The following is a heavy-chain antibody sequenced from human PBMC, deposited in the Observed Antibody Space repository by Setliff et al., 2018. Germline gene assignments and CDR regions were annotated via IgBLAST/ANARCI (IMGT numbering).Heavy chain of an antibody. D-gene: IGHD2-8*01. J-gene: IGHJ5*02. CDR2: LYHSGTT. V-gene: IGHV4-38-2*01. CDR3: ARHLSHCTKTTCYNNWFDP. Sequence: SETLSLTCAVSGYSISSGNYWGWIRQPPGKGLEWIGSLYHSGTTYYNPSLTRRVTISLDTSKNHFSLNLNSVTAADTAVYFCARHLSHCTKTTCYNNWFDPWGQGTLVTVSS. CDR1: GYSISSGNY.